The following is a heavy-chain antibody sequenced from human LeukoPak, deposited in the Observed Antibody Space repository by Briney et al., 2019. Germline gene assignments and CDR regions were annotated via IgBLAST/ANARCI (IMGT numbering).Heavy chain of an antibody. V-gene: IGHV3-30*18. D-gene: IGHD2-2*01. Sequence: GGSLRLSCAASGFTFSSYGMHWVRQAPGKGLAWVAVISYDGSNKYYADSVKGRFTISRDNSKNTLYLQMNSLRAEDTAVYYCAKDRGIVVVPAAMQPGYWGQGTLVTVSS. CDR1: GFTFSSYG. J-gene: IGHJ4*02. CDR2: ISYDGSNK. CDR3: AKDRGIVVVPAAMQPGY.